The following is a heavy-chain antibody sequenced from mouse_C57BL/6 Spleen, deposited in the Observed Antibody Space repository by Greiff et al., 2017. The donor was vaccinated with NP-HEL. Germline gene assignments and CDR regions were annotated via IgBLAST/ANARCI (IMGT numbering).Heavy chain of an antibody. D-gene: IGHD2-4*01. CDR3: ARRGDYDVGGFDY. CDR1: GYTFTSYW. Sequence: VQLQQPGAELVKPGASVKLSCKASGYTFTSYWMQWVKQRPGQGLEWIGEIDPSDSYTNYNQKFKGKATLTVDTSSSTAYMQLSSLTSEDSAVYYCARRGDYDVGGFDYWGQGTTLTVSS. J-gene: IGHJ2*01. CDR2: IDPSDSYT. V-gene: IGHV1-50*01.